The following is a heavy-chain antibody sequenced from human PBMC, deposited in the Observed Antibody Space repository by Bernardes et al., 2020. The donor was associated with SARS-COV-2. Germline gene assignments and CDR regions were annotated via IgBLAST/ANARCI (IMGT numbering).Heavy chain of an antibody. CDR1: GFTFSSYS. CDR3: ARGGTGTTGYGLDV. Sequence: GGSLRVSCAASGFTFSSYSMNWVRQTPGKGLEWVSSISVSSSYADSVKGRFTISRDNAKNSLYLQMNSLRAEDTAVYYCARGGTGTTGYGLDVWGHGTTVTVSS. J-gene: IGHJ6*02. CDR2: ISVSSS. V-gene: IGHV3-21*01. D-gene: IGHD1-1*01.